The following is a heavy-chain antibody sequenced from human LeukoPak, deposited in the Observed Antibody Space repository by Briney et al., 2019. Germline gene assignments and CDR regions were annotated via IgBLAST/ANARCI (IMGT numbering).Heavy chain of an antibody. CDR1: VGSISSSSSY. CDR3: ARLTMVQGVIIPDYFDY. Sequence: SETLSLTSTVSVGSISSSSSYWSSIRQPPGKWLEWIGSIYYSGSTYYNPSLKSRVTISVDTSKNQFSLKLSSVTAADTAVYYCARLTMVQGVIIPDYFDYWGQGTLVTVSS. D-gene: IGHD3-10*01. CDR2: IYYSGST. V-gene: IGHV4-39*01. J-gene: IGHJ4*02.